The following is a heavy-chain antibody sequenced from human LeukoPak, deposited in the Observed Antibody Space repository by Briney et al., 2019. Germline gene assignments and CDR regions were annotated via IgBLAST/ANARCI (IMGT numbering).Heavy chain of an antibody. CDR1: GGSINNYY. J-gene: IGHJ4*02. V-gene: IGHV4-59*08. CDR3: ARHAPGYYDN. CDR2: IYYSGST. Sequence: SETLSLTCTVSGGSINNYYWSWIRQPPGKGLEWIGYIYYSGSTSYNLSLKSRVTISVDTSKNQFSLKLSSVTDADTAVYYCARHAPGYYDNWGQGTLVTVSS.